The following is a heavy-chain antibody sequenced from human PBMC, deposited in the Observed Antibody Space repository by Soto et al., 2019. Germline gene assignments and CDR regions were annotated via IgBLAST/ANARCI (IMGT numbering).Heavy chain of an antibody. CDR1: GFTFSSYA. Sequence: EVQLLESGGGLVQPGGSLRLSCAASGFTFSSYAMSWVRQAPGKGLEWVSAISGSGGSTYYADSVKGRFTISRDNSKNTLYLQMNSLRAEDTAVYYCARVGCSSTSCLPPGDVWGQGTTVTVSS. CDR3: ARVGCSSTSCLPPGDV. CDR2: ISGSGGST. V-gene: IGHV3-23*01. J-gene: IGHJ6*02. D-gene: IGHD2-2*01.